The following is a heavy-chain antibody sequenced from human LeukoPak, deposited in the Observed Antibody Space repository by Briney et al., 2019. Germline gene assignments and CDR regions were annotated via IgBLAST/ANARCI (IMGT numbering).Heavy chain of an antibody. CDR1: GFTFDDYG. CDR2: INWNGGST. CDR3: ARVRATYYYDSSGYYYDDYYYYYMDV. D-gene: IGHD3-22*01. Sequence: GGSLRLSCAASGFTFDDYGMSWVRQAPGKGLKWVSGINWNGGSTGYADSVKGRFTIPRDNAKNSLYLQMNSLRAEDTALYYCARVRATYYYDSSGYYYDDYYYYYMDVWGKGTTVTVSS. V-gene: IGHV3-20*04. J-gene: IGHJ6*03.